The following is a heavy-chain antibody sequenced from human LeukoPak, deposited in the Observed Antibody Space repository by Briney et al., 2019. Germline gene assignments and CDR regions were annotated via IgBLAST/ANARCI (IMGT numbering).Heavy chain of an antibody. CDR1: GGSFSGYY. V-gene: IGHV4-34*01. Sequence: SETLSLTCAVYGGSFSGYYWTWIRQSPGTGLEWLGEITDSGSPQYNPSLKSRVTILVDASENQFSLKLRSLTDADTAVYFCARGLGRTMVTTVKYYYGLDVWGQGTTVTVSS. D-gene: IGHD4-17*01. J-gene: IGHJ6*01. CDR2: ITDSGSP. CDR3: ARGLGRTMVTTVKYYYGLDV.